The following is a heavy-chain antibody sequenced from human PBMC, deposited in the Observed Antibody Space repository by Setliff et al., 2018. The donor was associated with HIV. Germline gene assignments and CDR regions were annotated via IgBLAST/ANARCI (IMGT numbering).Heavy chain of an antibody. CDR3: ARGEHVVINGGWYFDL. CDR2: ISNTGNTR. Sequence: HPGGSLRLSCTASELTFRNFEMNWVRQAPGRGLEWISCISNTGNTRHYADSVKGRFTVSRDNAKKSLFLEMNNLRAEDTALYFCARGEHVVINGGWYFDLWGRGTLVTVSS. CDR1: ELTFRNFE. V-gene: IGHV3-48*03. D-gene: IGHD1-1*01. J-gene: IGHJ2*01.